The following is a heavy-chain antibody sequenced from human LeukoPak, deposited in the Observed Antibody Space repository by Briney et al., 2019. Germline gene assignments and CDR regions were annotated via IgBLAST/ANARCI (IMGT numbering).Heavy chain of an antibody. CDR3: ARGYYDSRGYSNTFDI. J-gene: IGHJ3*02. V-gene: IGHV4-59*01. CDR2: INYSGNT. CDR1: GASISSSN. Sequence: SETLSLTCAVSGASISSSNWSWIRQPPGKGLELIGYINYSGNTKYNPSLESRVTISVDASNNQFSLRLSSVTAADTAFYYCARGYYDSRGYSNTFDIWGQGTLVTVSS. D-gene: IGHD3-22*01.